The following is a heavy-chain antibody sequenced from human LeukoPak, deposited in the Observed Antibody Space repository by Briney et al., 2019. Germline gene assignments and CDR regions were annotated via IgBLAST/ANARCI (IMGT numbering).Heavy chain of an antibody. J-gene: IGHJ6*02. Sequence: PSETLSLTCTVSGGSISSGDYYWSWLRQPPGKGLEWIAYIHDSGSIYYNPSLNSRVTISTDTSKNQFSLKLTSVTAADTAVYYCARGLSGVVIYYYYYGMDVWGQGTTVTVSS. D-gene: IGHD3-3*01. CDR1: GGSISSGDYY. CDR3: ARGLSGVVIYYYYYGMDV. V-gene: IGHV4-30-4*01. CDR2: IHDSGSI.